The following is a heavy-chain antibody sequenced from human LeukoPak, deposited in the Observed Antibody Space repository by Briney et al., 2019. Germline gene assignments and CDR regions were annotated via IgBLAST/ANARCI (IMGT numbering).Heavy chain of an antibody. CDR2: INHSGST. J-gene: IGHJ4*02. CDR3: ARGRSNWGYFDY. CDR1: GGSFSGYY. V-gene: IGHV4-34*01. D-gene: IGHD7-27*01. Sequence: PSETLSLTCAVYGGSFSGYYWSWIRQPPGKGLEWIGEINHSGSTNYNPSLKSRVTISVDRSKNQFSLKLSSVTAADTAVYYCARGRSNWGYFDYWGQGTLVTVSS.